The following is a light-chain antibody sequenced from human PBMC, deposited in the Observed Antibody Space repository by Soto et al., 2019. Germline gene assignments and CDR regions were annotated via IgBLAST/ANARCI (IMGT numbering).Light chain of an antibody. Sequence: QSALTQPASVSGYPGQSITLSCTGTSSDVGGYNYVSWYQQHPGKAPKLMIYDVSNRPSGVSNRFSGSKSGNTASLTISGFQAEDEGAHYCISYTSRSTWVFGGGTKLTVL. J-gene: IGLJ3*02. CDR3: ISYTSRSTWV. CDR2: DVS. V-gene: IGLV2-14*01. CDR1: SSDVGGYNY.